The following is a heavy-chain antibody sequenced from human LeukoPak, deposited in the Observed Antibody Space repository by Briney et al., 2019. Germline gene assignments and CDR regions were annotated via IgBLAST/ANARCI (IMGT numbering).Heavy chain of an antibody. J-gene: IGHJ3*02. CDR2: ISSSSSTI. CDR1: GFTFSSYS. Sequence: GGSLRLSCAASGFTFSSYSKNWVRQAPGKGLEWVSYISSSSSTIYYADSVKGRFTISRDNAKNSLYLQMNSLRAEDTAVYYCARTYSSWYASDIWGQGTMVTVSS. CDR3: ARTYSSWYASDI. V-gene: IGHV3-48*01. D-gene: IGHD6-13*01.